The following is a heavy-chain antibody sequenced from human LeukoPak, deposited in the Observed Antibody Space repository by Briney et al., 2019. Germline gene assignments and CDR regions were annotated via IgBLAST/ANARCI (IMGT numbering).Heavy chain of an antibody. J-gene: IGHJ3*02. CDR3: ARVGGSGWYTNDAFDI. CDR2: IYYSGST. D-gene: IGHD6-19*01. Sequence: SETLSHTCTVSGGSISSSSYYWGWIRQPPGKGLEWIGSIYYSGSTYYNPSLKSRVTISVDTSKNQFSLKLSSVTAADTAVYYCARVGGSGWYTNDAFDIWGQGTMVTVSS. V-gene: IGHV4-39*01. CDR1: GGSISSSSYY.